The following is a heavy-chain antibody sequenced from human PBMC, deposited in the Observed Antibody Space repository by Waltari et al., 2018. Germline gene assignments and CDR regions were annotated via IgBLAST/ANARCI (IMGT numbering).Heavy chain of an antibody. V-gene: IGHV4-30-4*08. D-gene: IGHD2-21*01. Sequence: QVQLQESGPGLVKPSQTLSLTCTVSGGSISSGDYYWSWIRQPPGKGLEWIGYIYYSGSPYVNPSRKSRVSVSVDTAKSPLPLRLSSVPAADTAVYYCARGGDCGGDCSPAFDIWGQGTMVTVSS. CDR2: IYYSGSP. J-gene: IGHJ3*02. CDR3: ARGGDCGGDCSPAFDI. CDR1: GGSISSGDYY.